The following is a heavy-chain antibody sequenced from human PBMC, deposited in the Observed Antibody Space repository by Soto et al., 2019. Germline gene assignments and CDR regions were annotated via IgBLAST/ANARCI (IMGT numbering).Heavy chain of an antibody. J-gene: IGHJ3*02. CDR3: AREGRWLALRHDAFDI. V-gene: IGHV3-33*01. CDR1: GFTFSSYG. Sequence: QVQLVESGGGVVQPGRSLRLSCAASGFTFSSYGMHWVRQAPGKGLEWVAVIWYDGSNKYYADSVKGRFTNSRDNSKNTLYLQMNSLRAEDTAVYYCAREGRWLALRHDAFDIWGQGTMVTVSS. CDR2: IWYDGSNK. D-gene: IGHD6-19*01.